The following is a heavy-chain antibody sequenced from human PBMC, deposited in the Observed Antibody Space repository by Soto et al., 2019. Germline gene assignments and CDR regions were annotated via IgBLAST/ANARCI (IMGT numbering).Heavy chain of an antibody. J-gene: IGHJ4*02. CDR1: GYTFTSYG. D-gene: IGHD3-16*02. Sequence: ASVKVSCKASGYTFTSYGISWVRQAPGQGLEWMGWISAYNGNTNYAQKLQGRVTMTTDTSTSTAYMELRSLRSDDTAVYYCAREASDYIWGSYRPFDYWGQGTLVTVSS. CDR3: AREASDYIWGSYRPFDY. V-gene: IGHV1-18*01. CDR2: ISAYNGNT.